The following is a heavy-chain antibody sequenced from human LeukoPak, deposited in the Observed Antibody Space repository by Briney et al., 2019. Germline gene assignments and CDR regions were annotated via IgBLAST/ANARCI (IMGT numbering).Heavy chain of an antibody. D-gene: IGHD1-26*01. CDR1: GYTFTGYH. Sequence: ASVKVSCKASGYTFTGYHMHWVRQAPGQGLEWMGWIIPNSGGTHYAQKFQGRVTMTRDTSISTAYMELSSLRSDDTAIYFCGGGIVGSTTDDFDVWGQGTMVTVSS. CDR3: GGGIVGSTTDDFDV. J-gene: IGHJ3*01. V-gene: IGHV1-2*02. CDR2: IIPNSGGT.